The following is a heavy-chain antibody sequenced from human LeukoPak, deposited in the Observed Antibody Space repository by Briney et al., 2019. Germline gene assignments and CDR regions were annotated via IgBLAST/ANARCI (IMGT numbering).Heavy chain of an antibody. V-gene: IGHV1-69*05. D-gene: IGHD3-3*01. Sequence: ASVKVSCKGSGGTFSSYAISWVRQAPGQGLEWMGGIIPIFGTANYAQKFQGRVTMTRDTSTSTVYMELSSLRSEDTAVYYCARGFTGYDFWSGYKSLPHFDYWGQGTLVTVSS. J-gene: IGHJ4*02. CDR1: GGTFSSYA. CDR2: IIPIFGTA. CDR3: ARGFTGYDFWSGYKSLPHFDY.